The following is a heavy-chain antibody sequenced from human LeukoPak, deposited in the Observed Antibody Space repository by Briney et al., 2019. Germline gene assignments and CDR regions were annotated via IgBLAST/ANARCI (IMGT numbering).Heavy chain of an antibody. CDR1: GFTFSSYA. J-gene: IGHJ4*02. V-gene: IGHV3-30-3*01. CDR3: ARDLEGRDYYDSSGY. CDR2: ISYDGSSK. D-gene: IGHD3-22*01. Sequence: GGSLRLSCAASGFTFSSYAMHWVRQAPGKGLEWVAVISYDGSSKYYADSVKGRFTISRDNSKNTLYLQMNSLRAEDTAVYYCARDLEGRDYYDSSGYWGQGTLVTVSS.